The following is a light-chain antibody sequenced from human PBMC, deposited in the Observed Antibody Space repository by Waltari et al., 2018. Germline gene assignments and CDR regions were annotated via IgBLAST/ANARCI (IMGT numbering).Light chain of an antibody. CDR1: SSAVGVSTC. J-gene: IGLJ3*02. Sequence: QPALTQPRSVSGSPGQSVTISCTGTSSAVGVSTCVSWYQHHPGQAPKLMISDVSKRPSGVPDRFSGSKSDNTASLTISGLQAEDEADYYCCSYAGSHTWVFGGGTKLTVL. CDR2: DVS. CDR3: CSYAGSHTWV. V-gene: IGLV2-11*01.